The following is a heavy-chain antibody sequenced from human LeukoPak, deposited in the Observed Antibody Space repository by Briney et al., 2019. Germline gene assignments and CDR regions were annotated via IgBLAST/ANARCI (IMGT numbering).Heavy chain of an antibody. CDR2: ITASGDST. CDR1: GFTFSNYV. J-gene: IGHJ4*02. V-gene: IGHV3-23*01. CDR3: ARRDIVVVVSASDY. D-gene: IGHD2-15*01. Sequence: GGSLRLSCAASGFTFSNYVMIWVRQAPGKGLEWVSGITASGDSTYYGDSVKGRFTMSRDNSKNTVYLQMNSLRVDDTAVYFCARRDIVVVVSASDYWGQGTLVAVSS.